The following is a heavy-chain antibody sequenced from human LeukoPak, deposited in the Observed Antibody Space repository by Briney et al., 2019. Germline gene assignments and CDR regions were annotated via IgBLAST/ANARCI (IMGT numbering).Heavy chain of an antibody. CDR2: INDRGSTRS. CDR1: SGSFSGYY. Sequence: PSETLSLTCAVYSGSFSGYYWSWLRQPPGKGLEWIGEINDRGSTRSSYNPSPKSRVTISVDTSKNQFSLKLSSVTAADTAVYCCARGRDVLRFLEWYRVYFDYWGQGTQVTVSS. D-gene: IGHD3-3*01. V-gene: IGHV4-34*01. J-gene: IGHJ4*02. CDR3: ARGRDVLRFLEWYRVYFDY.